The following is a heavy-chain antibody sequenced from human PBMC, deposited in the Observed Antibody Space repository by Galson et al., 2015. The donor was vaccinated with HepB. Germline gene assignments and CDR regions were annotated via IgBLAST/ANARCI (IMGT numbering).Heavy chain of an antibody. Sequence: SLRLSCAASGFTFNTYTMHWVRQAPGKGLEWVATISSAGTIQYYADSVRGRFTISRDNSQNILDLQMNTLRREDTAVYYCARDAMGRGSGSYSAFDYWGQGTLVTVSS. CDR3: ARDAMGRGSGSYSAFDY. V-gene: IGHV3-30-3*01. CDR2: ISSAGTIQ. CDR1: GFTFNTYT. J-gene: IGHJ4*02. D-gene: IGHD1-26*01.